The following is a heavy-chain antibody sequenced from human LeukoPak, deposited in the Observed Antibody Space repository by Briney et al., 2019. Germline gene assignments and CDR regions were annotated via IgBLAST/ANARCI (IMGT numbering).Heavy chain of an antibody. V-gene: IGHV4-4*07. CDR1: GGSFSGYY. D-gene: IGHD3-3*01. CDR2: IYTSEST. CDR3: AREQTNYDFWSGYYLGAFDY. Sequence: SETLSLTCAVYGGSFSGYYWSWIRQPAGKGLEWIGRIYTSESTNYNPSLKSRVTMSVDTSKNQFSLKLSSVTAADTAVYYCAREQTNYDFWSGYYLGAFDYWGQGTLVTVSS. J-gene: IGHJ4*02.